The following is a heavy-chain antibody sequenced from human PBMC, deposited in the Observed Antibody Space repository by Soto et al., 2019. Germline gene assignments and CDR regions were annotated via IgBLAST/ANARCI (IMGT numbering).Heavy chain of an antibody. J-gene: IGHJ3*02. CDR3: ATDKSITIFGVVPEGAFDI. CDR2: FDPEDGET. Sequence: SVKVSFKVSGYTLTELSMHWVRHAPVKGLEWMGGFDPEDGETIYAQKFQGRVTMTEDTSTDTAYMELSSLRSEDTAVYYCATDKSITIFGVVPEGAFDIWGQGTMVTVSS. CDR1: GYTLTELS. D-gene: IGHD3-3*01. V-gene: IGHV1-24*01.